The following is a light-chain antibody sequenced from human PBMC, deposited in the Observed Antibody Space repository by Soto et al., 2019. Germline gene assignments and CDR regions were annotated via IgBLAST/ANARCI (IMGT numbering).Light chain of an antibody. V-gene: IGKV4-1*01. J-gene: IGKJ2*01. CDR3: QQYYSTPYT. CDR1: QSVLYNSNNKNY. Sequence: DIAMTQSPDSLPVSLGERATINCKSSQSVLYNSNNKNYLAWYQQKPGQPPKLLIYWASTRESGVPDRFSGSGSGTDFTLTISSLQAEDVAVYYCQQYYSTPYTFGQGTKLEIK. CDR2: WAS.